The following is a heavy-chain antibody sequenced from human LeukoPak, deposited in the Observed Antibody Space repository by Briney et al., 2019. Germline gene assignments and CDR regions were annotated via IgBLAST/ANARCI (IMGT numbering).Heavy chain of an antibody. V-gene: IGHV3-30*18. D-gene: IGHD6-19*01. J-gene: IGHJ4*02. CDR3: AKGYSSGWYHENLFDY. CDR2: ISYDGSNK. Sequence: PGGSLRLSCAASGFTFSSYGMHWVRQAPGKGLEWVAAISYDGSNKYYADSVKGRFTISRDNSKNTLYLQMNSLRAEDTAVYYCAKGYSSGWYHENLFDYWGQGTLVTVSS. CDR1: GFTFSSYG.